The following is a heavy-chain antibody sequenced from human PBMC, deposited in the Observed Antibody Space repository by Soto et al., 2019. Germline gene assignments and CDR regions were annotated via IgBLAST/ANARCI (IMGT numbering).Heavy chain of an antibody. CDR1: GFTFDDYA. J-gene: IGHJ6*02. CDR3: ARDIGIVVVPAAPYGMDG. CDR2: ISWKSGSL. Sequence: GGSLRLSCAASGFTFDDYAMHWVRQAPGKGLEWVSGISWKSGSLGYADSVKGRFTISRDNAKNSLYLQMNSLRAEDTAVYYCARDIGIVVVPAAPYGMDGWGQGTTVTVS. D-gene: IGHD2-2*01. V-gene: IGHV3-9*01.